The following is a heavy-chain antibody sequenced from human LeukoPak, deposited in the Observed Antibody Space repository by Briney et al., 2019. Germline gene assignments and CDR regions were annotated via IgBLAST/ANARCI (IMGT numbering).Heavy chain of an antibody. D-gene: IGHD3-9*01. V-gene: IGHV3-74*01. Sequence: GGSLRLSCAASGFTFSNYWMHWVRQAPGKGLVWVSRIKSDGSSTNYADSVKGRFTISRDNVKNTLFLQMNSPRAEDTAVYYCARDVDSQDYFHYWGQGTLVTVSS. J-gene: IGHJ4*02. CDR3: ARDVDSQDYFHY. CDR1: GFTFSNYW. CDR2: IKSDGSST.